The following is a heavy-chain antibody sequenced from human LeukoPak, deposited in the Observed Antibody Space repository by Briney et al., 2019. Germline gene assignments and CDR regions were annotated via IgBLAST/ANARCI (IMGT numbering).Heavy chain of an antibody. J-gene: IGHJ4*02. CDR2: INPSGGST. Sequence: GASVKVSCKASGYTFTSYYMHGVRQAPGQGLEWMGIINPSGGSTSYAQKFQGRVTMTRDTSTSTVYMELSSLRSEDTAVYYCARDRSPPNWLEPPRVLDYWGQGTLVTVSS. CDR1: GYTFTSYY. CDR3: ARDRSPPNWLEPPRVLDY. V-gene: IGHV1-46*01. D-gene: IGHD1-1*01.